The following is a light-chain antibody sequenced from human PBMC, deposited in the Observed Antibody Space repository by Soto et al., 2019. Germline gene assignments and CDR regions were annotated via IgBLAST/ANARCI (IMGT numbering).Light chain of an antibody. J-gene: IGKJ1*01. CDR3: QQYDGSPRT. V-gene: IGKV3-20*01. Sequence: EIVLTQSPGTLSLSPGERASLSCRASQSVSSSYLAWYQQKPGQAPRLLIYAASSRATGIPARFSGSGSGTDFTLTISRLEPEDFAVYYCQQYDGSPRTFGQGTKVEIK. CDR1: QSVSSSY. CDR2: AAS.